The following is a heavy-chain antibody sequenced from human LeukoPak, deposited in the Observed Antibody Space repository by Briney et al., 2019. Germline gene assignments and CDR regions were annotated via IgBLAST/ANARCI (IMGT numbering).Heavy chain of an antibody. CDR3: ASPPTRECSSISCPLSY. CDR2: IYPGDSDT. V-gene: IGHV5-51*01. J-gene: IGHJ4*02. CDR1: GYSFTTYW. Sequence: GESLKISCKGSGYSFTTYWIAWVRQMPGKGPEWMGIIYPGDSDTRYGPSFQGQVTISVDKSVSAAYLQWSSLKASDTAMYYCASPPTRECSSISCPLSYWGQGTLVTVSS. D-gene: IGHD2-2*01.